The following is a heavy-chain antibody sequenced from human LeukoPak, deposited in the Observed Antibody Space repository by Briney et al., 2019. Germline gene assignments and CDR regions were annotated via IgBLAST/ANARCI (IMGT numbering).Heavy chain of an antibody. CDR3: ARVALFGSGSYYWFDP. V-gene: IGHV4-4*07. CDR2: IYMAGST. CDR1: GVSISGDY. Sequence: SETLSLTWTVSGVSISGDYWSWIRQPAGKGLEWIGRIYMAGSTNYNPSLKSRVTMSVDMSKNQFSLKLSSVTAADTAVYFCARVALFGSGSYYWFDPWGQGTLVTVSS. D-gene: IGHD3-10*01. J-gene: IGHJ5*02.